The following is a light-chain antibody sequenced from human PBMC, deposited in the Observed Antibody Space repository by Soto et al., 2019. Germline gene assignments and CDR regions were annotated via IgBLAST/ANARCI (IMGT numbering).Light chain of an antibody. Sequence: EIVLTQSPGTLSLSPGERATLSCRASQSVSSSYFAWYQQKPGQPPRLLIYGASSRATGIPDRFSGSGSGTDFTLTISRLEPEDFAVYYCQQYGTSPWTFGQGTKEEIK. CDR3: QQYGTSPWT. CDR2: GAS. J-gene: IGKJ1*01. CDR1: QSVSSSY. V-gene: IGKV3-20*01.